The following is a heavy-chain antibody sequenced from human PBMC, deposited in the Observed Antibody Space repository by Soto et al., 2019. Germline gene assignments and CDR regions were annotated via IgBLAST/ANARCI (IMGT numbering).Heavy chain of an antibody. J-gene: IGHJ4*02. Sequence: RRLSFAASVFTFSTYSMNWVRQAPGKGLEWVSYISSSSTYIYYADSVKGRFTISRDNAKNSLYLQMNSLRAEDTAVYYCLIAVAGSFAPDYWGQGTLVTVSS. V-gene: IGHV3-21*01. CDR3: LIAVAGSFAPDY. D-gene: IGHD6-19*01. CDR1: VFTFSTYS. CDR2: ISSSSTYI.